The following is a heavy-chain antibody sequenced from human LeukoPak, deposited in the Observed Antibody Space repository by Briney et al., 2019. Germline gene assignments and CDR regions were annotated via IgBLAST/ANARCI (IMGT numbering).Heavy chain of an antibody. CDR2: MNPNSGNT. D-gene: IGHD1-1*01. CDR1: GYTFTSYD. Sequence: ASVKVSCKASGYTFTSYDINRVRQATGQGLEWMGWMNPNSGNTGYAQKFQGRVTMTRNTSISTAYMELSSLRSEDTAVYYRARATRPYYYYYYYMDVWGKGTTVTVSS. J-gene: IGHJ6*03. V-gene: IGHV1-8*01. CDR3: ARATRPYYYYYYYMDV.